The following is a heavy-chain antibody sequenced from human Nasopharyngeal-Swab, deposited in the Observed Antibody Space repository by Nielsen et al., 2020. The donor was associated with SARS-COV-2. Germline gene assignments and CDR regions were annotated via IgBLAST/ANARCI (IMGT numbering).Heavy chain of an antibody. J-gene: IGHJ4*02. CDR2: IKQDGSEK. CDR3: ARDGSLSSPIDY. CDR1: GFTFSRYW. V-gene: IGHV3-7*01. Sequence: GGSLRLSCAASGFTFSRYWMSWVRQAPGKGLEWVANIKQDGSEKYYVDSVKGRFTISRDNAKNSLYLQMNSLRAEDTAVYYCARDGSLSSPIDYWGQGTLVTVSS. D-gene: IGHD6-13*01.